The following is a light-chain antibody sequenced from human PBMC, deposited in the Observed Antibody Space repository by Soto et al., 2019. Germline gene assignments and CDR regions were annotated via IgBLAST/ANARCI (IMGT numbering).Light chain of an antibody. CDR1: APVANF. V-gene: IGKV3-11*01. Sequence: ENVSTWSPVTLSLSPEERETLSCRARAPVANFLAWYQQKPGPAPRLLISEPSNRAPGVPARFSGRGSGTDFTLTISSLEPEVFAVYYSNQRLNWPFTSGPATEVDIK. CDR2: EPS. CDR3: NQRLNWPFT. J-gene: IGKJ3*01.